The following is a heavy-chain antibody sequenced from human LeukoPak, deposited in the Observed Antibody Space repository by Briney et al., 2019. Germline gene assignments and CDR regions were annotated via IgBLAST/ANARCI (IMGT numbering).Heavy chain of an antibody. CDR1: GYTFTSYY. CDR3: ARGHLDRGYSINWFDP. J-gene: IGHJ5*02. D-gene: IGHD5-18*01. Sequence: ASVNVSCKASGYTFTSYYMHWVRQAPGQGLEWMGIINPSGGSTSYAQKFQGRVTMTRDTSTSTVYMELSSLRSEDTAVYYCARGHLDRGYSINWFDPWGQGTLVTVYS. V-gene: IGHV1-46*01. CDR2: INPSGGST.